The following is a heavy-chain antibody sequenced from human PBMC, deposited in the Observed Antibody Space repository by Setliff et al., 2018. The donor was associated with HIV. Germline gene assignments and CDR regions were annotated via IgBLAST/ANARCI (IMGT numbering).Heavy chain of an antibody. Sequence: ASVKVSCKASGYTFTSYYIYWVRQAPGQGLQWMGIINPGDGSTIYAQKFQGRVTITADESTSTAYMELRSLRSDDTAVYYCAREIGDYYDSSGYYPPTDYYYGMDVWGQGTTVTVSS. CDR2: INPGDGST. V-gene: IGHV1-46*01. CDR1: GYTFTSYY. J-gene: IGHJ6*02. CDR3: AREIGDYYDSSGYYPPTDYYYGMDV. D-gene: IGHD3-22*01.